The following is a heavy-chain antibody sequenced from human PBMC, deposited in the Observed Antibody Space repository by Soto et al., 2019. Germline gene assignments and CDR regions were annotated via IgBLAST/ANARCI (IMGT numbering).Heavy chain of an antibody. V-gene: IGHV3-30-3*01. CDR2: ISYDGSNK. J-gene: IGHJ4*02. Sequence: SLRLSCAASGFTFSSYAMHWVRQAPGKGLEWVAVISYDGSNKYYADSVKGRFTISRDNSKNTLYLQMNSLRAEDTAVYYCARDGTLYDSSGYYYLYWGQGTLVTVSS. D-gene: IGHD3-22*01. CDR3: ARDGTLYDSSGYYYLY. CDR1: GFTFSSYA.